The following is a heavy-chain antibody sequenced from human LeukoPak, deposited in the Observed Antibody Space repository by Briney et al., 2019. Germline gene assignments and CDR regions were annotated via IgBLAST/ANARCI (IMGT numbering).Heavy chain of an antibody. V-gene: IGHV4-38-2*01. CDR1: GYSISSGYY. CDR3: ARLRVSDYGPTQFDY. CDR2: IYPRGST. J-gene: IGHJ4*02. Sequence: SETLSLTCAVSGYSISSGYYWGWIGQPPGKGLEWIGSIYPRGSTYYNPSLKSRVTISVDTSKNQFSLKLSSVTAADTAVYYCARLRVSDYGPTQFDYWGQGTLVTVSS. D-gene: IGHD4-17*01.